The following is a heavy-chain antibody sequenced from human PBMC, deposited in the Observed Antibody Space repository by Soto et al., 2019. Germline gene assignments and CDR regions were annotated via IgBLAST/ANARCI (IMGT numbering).Heavy chain of an antibody. V-gene: IGHV3-23*01. CDR2: ISGSGGST. D-gene: IGHD5-18*01. CDR1: GFTFSSYA. J-gene: IGHJ6*02. CDR3: AKPGYSYYYYYYGMDV. Sequence: GGSLRLSCAASGFTFSSYAMSWVRQAPGKGLEWVSAISGSGGSTYYADSVKGRFTISRDNSKNTLYLQMNSLRAEDTAVYYCAKPGYSYYYYYYGMDVWGQGTTVTVSS.